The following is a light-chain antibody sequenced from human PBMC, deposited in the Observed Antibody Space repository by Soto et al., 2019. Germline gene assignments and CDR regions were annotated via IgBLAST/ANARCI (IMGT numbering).Light chain of an antibody. CDR2: GAS. Sequence: EIVMTQSPANLSVSPGERATLSCRASQSVSSNLAWSQQKPGQGPRLLIYGASTRATSIQARFRGSGSGTEFTPTTKSLQSEDLADYYCQQYDKWPPYTFGQGAKLEIK. V-gene: IGKV3-15*01. CDR1: QSVSSN. J-gene: IGKJ2*01. CDR3: QQYDKWPPYT.